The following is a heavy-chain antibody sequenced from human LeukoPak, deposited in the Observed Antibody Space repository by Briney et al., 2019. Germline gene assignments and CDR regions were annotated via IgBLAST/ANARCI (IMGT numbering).Heavy chain of an antibody. V-gene: IGHV3-11*01. J-gene: IGHJ3*02. CDR3: ARATSDAFDI. D-gene: IGHD6-6*01. Sequence: GGSLRLSCGASGFIFRDYYMTWIRQAPGKGLEWVSYISSSGSAMYYPDSMKGRFTISRDNAKNSLYLQINSLRAEDTAAYYCARATSDAFDIWGQGTMVTVSS. CDR1: GFIFRDYY. CDR2: ISSSGSAM.